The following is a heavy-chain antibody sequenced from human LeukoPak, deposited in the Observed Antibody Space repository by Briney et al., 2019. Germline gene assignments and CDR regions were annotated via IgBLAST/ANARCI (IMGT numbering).Heavy chain of an antibody. V-gene: IGHV4-59*11. CDR1: GGSTSGRY. J-gene: IGHJ4*02. CDR2: IHYDGRT. CDR3: ARLVNYGYSDY. D-gene: IGHD3-22*01. Sequence: SETLSLACTVSGGSTSGRYWTWIRQPPGKGLEWIGYIHYDGRTNYNPSFKSRVIISLDTSNNQFSLNLKSVTAADTAAYYCARLVNYGYSDYWGQGTLVTVSS.